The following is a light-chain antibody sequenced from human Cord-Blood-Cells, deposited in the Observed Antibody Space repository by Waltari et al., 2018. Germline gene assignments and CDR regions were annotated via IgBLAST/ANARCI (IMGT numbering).Light chain of an antibody. J-gene: IGKJ1*01. V-gene: IGKV2-40*01. CDR3: MQRIEFPST. Sequence: IVMTHTPPSLPATRGWRASHPSSPSASLLGSDDGNTYLDWYLQKPGQSPQLLNYTLSYPASGVPDRWSGSGSGTDFTLKISRVEAEDVGVYYCMQRIEFPSTFRQGTKVEIK. CDR2: TLS. CDR1: ASLLGSDDGNTY.